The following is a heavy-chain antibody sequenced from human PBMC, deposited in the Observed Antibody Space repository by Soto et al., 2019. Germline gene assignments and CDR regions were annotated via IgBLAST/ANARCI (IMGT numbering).Heavy chain of an antibody. V-gene: IGHV1-69*06. J-gene: IGHJ4*02. Sequence: SVKVSCKASGGTFSSYAISWVRQAPGQGLEWMGGIIPIFGTANYAQKFQGRVTITADKSTSTAYMEVSSLRSEDTAVYYCARDPAYYYDSSGPVWGQGTLVTVSS. CDR3: ARDPAYYYDSSGPV. CDR2: IIPIFGTA. CDR1: GGTFSSYA. D-gene: IGHD3-22*01.